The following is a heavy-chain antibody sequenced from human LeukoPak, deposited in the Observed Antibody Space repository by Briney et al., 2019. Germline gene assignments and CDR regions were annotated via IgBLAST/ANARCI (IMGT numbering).Heavy chain of an antibody. CDR1: GFTFSAYG. J-gene: IGHJ4*02. CDR2: ISYDGSNK. D-gene: IGHD3-9*01. CDR3: ARELYDDILTGYYPNAPFDY. Sequence: PGGSLRLSCAASGFTFSAYGMTWVRQAPGKGLEWVAVISYDGSNKYYADSVKGRFTISRDNSKNTLYLQMNSLRAEDTAVYYCARELYDDILTGYYPNAPFDYWGQGTLVTVSS. V-gene: IGHV3-30*03.